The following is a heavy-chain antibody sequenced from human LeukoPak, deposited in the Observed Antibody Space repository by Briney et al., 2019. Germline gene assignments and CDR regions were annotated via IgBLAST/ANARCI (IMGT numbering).Heavy chain of an antibody. CDR3: AKAVPIEYWSGGSCYSGDY. V-gene: IGHV3-53*04. J-gene: IGHJ4*02. CDR2: IYSGGST. D-gene: IGHD2-15*01. Sequence: GGSLRLSCAASGLTVSRNYMSWVRQAPGKGLEWVSVIYSGGSTYYSDSVKGRFTISRHNSKNTLYLQMNSLIAEDPAVYYCAKAVPIEYWSGGSCYSGDYWGQGTLVTVSS. CDR1: GLTVSRNY.